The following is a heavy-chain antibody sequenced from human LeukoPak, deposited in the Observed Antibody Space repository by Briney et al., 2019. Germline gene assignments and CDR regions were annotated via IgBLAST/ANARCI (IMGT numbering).Heavy chain of an antibody. J-gene: IGHJ4*02. CDR3: ARGPEYYYDSSGYTKSGSFDY. CDR1: GGSFSGYY. Sequence: SETLSLTCAVYGGSFSGYYWSWIRQPPGKGLEWIGEINHSGSTNYNPSLKSRVTISVDTSKNQFSLKLSSVTAADTAVYYCARGPEYYYDSSGYTKSGSFDYWGQGTLVTVSS. CDR2: INHSGST. D-gene: IGHD3-22*01. V-gene: IGHV4-34*01.